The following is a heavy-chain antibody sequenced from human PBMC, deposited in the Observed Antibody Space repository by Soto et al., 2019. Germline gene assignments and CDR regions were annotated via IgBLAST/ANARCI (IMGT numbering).Heavy chain of an antibody. J-gene: IGHJ4*02. CDR3: AKSGGGYVNSGYYGGDYDF. CDR2: VYNSGST. D-gene: IGHD3-22*01. CDR1: GGSISSNY. V-gene: IGHV4-59*01. Sequence: PSETLSLTCTVSGGSISSNYWTWIRQPPGKGLEWIGYVYNSGSTNYNPSLKSRVTISEDTSKSQFSLKVNSMTAADTAVYYCAKSGGGYVNSGYYGGDYDFWGRGTLVTVS.